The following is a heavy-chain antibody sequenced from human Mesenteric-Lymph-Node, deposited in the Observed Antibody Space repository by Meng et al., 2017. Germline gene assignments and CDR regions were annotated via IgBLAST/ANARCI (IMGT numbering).Heavy chain of an antibody. J-gene: IGHJ4*02. Sequence: SVKVSCKASGYTFTSYGISWVRQAPGQGLEWMGWINPNSGGTNYAQKFQGRVTMTRDTSISTAYMALSRLRSDDTAVYYCARAMVHFLGLDYWGQGTLVTVSS. V-gene: IGHV1-2*02. CDR3: ARAMVHFLGLDY. D-gene: IGHD3-10*01. CDR1: GYTFTSYG. CDR2: INPNSGGT.